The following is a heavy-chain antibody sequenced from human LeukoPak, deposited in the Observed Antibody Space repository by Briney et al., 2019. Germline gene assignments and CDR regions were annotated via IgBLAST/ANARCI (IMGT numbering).Heavy chain of an antibody. CDR2: INPNSGGT. CDR1: GYTFTGYY. D-gene: IGHD3-22*01. Sequence: ASVKVSCKASGYTFTGYYMHWVRQAPGQGLEWMGWINPNSGGTNYAQKFQGWVTMTRDTSISTPYMELSRLRSDDTAVYYCAREPGDSSGYHLDLWGRGTLVAVSS. V-gene: IGHV1-2*04. CDR3: AREPGDSSGYHLDL. J-gene: IGHJ2*01.